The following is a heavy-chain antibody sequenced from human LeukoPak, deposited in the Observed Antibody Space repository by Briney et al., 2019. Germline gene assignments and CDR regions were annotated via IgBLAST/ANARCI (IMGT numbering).Heavy chain of an antibody. Sequence: SGGSLRLSCAASGFTFSNYWMNWVRQAPGKGLEWVSSISSSSSYIYYADSVKGRFTISRDNAKNSLYLQMNSLRAEDTAVYYCARVFGHDYWGQGTLVTVPS. CDR2: ISSSSSYI. CDR3: ARVFGHDY. CDR1: GFTFSNYW. V-gene: IGHV3-21*01. D-gene: IGHD2-21*01. J-gene: IGHJ4*02.